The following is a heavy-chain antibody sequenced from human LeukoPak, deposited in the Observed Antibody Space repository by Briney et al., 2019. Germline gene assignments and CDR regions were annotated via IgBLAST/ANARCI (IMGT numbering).Heavy chain of an antibody. CDR1: GFTFSSYA. J-gene: IGHJ4*02. D-gene: IGHD2-8*01. CDR3: AKLHGLLELLVYRGYYFDY. CDR2: ISGSGGST. V-gene: IGHV3-23*01. Sequence: PGGSLRLSCAASGFTFSSYAMSWVRQAPGKGLEWVSAISGSGGSTYYADSVKGRFTISRDNSKNTLYLQMNSLRAEDTAVYYCAKLHGLLELLVYRGYYFDYWGQGTLVTVSS.